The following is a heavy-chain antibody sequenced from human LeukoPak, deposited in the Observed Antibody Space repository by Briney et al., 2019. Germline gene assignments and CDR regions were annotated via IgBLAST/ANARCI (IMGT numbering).Heavy chain of an antibody. J-gene: IGHJ3*02. CDR2: ISAYNGNT. D-gene: IGHD5-18*01. CDR1: GYTFTRYG. V-gene: IGHV1-18*01. CDR3: ARDARTAMVRPSGAFDI. Sequence: EASVKVSCKASGYTFTRYGISWVRQAPGQGLEWMGWISAYNGNTNYAQKLQGRVTMTTDTSTSTAYMELRSLRSDDTAVYYCARDARTAMVRPSGAFDIWGQGTMVTVSS.